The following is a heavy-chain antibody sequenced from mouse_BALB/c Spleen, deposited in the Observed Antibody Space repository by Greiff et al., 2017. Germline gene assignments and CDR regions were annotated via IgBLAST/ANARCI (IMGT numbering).Heavy chain of an antibody. V-gene: IGHV3-6*02. CDR3: ASYYGSTLDY. CDR1: GYSITSGYY. J-gene: IGHJ4*01. D-gene: IGHD1-1*01. Sequence: EVKLEESGPGLVKPSQSLSLTCSVTGYSITSGYYWNWIRQFPGNKLEWMGYISYDGSNNYNPSLKNRISITRDTSKNQFFLKLNSVTTEDTATYYCASYYGSTLDYWGQGTSVTVSS. CDR2: ISYDGSN.